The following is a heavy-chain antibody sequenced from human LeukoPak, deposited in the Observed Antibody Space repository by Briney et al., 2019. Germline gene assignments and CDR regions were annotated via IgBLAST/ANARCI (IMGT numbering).Heavy chain of an antibody. CDR3: AKDPRGYCSSTSCPNWFDF. CDR1: GFTFSSYW. J-gene: IGHJ5*01. CDR2: INSDGSST. Sequence: GGSLRLSCAASGFTFSSYWMHWVRQAPGKGLVWVSRINSDGSSTSYADSVKGRFTISRDNAKNTLYLQMNSLRAEDAAVYYCAKDPRGYCSSTSCPNWFDFWGQGSLVTVSS. V-gene: IGHV3-74*01. D-gene: IGHD2-2*01.